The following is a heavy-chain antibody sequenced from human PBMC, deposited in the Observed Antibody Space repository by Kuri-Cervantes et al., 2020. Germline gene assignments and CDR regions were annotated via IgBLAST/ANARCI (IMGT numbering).Heavy chain of an antibody. CDR3: AVEFISSSRGGV. CDR2: IYWDDDK. J-gene: IGHJ6*04. D-gene: IGHD6-6*01. V-gene: IGHV2-5*05. CDR1: GFSLSTNGVG. Sequence: SGPTLVKPTQTLTLTCTFSGFSLSTNGVGVGWIRQPPGKALEWLALIYWDDDKRYGPSLRSRLTITKDTSKNQVVLTMTNMDPVDTATYYCAVEFISSSRGGVWGKGTTVTVSS.